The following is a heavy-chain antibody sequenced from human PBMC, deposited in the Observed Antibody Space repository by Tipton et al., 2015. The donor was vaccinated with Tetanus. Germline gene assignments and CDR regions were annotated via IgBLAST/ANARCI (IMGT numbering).Heavy chain of an antibody. V-gene: IGHV4-30-4*08. J-gene: IGHJ3*01. CDR1: GDSISRGGYF. CDR2: IYYSGDT. D-gene: IGHD4-17*01. CDR3: ARPSTTVTPRAFDV. Sequence: TLSLTCTVSGDSISRGGYFLNWIRPRPGKGPEWIGYIYYSGDTYYNPSLKSRVSMSVDTSKNRFSLKLTSVTAADAAVYYCARPSTTVTPRAFDVWGQGTMVTVSS.